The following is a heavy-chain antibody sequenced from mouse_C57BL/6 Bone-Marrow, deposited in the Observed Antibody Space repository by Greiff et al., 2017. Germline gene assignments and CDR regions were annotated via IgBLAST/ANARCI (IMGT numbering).Heavy chain of an antibody. CDR1: GFTFSDYG. CDR3: ATRRCYYAMDY. Sequence: EVKVVESGGGLVKPGGSLKLSCAASGFTFSDYGMHWVRQAPEKGLEWVAYISSGSSTIYYADTVKGRFTISRDNAKNTLFLQMTSLRSEDTAMYYCATRRCYYAMDYWGQGTSVTVSA. V-gene: IGHV5-17*01. J-gene: IGHJ4*01. CDR2: ISSGSSTI.